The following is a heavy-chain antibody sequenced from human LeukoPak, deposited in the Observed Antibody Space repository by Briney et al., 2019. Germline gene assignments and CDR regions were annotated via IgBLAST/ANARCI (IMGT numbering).Heavy chain of an antibody. D-gene: IGHD3-22*01. CDR2: IYYSGST. CDR3: ARAAYYYDSSGYCYYFDY. CDR1: GGSISSYY. Sequence: SETLSLTCTVSGGSISSYYWSWIRQPPGKGLEWIGYIYYSGSTNYNPSLKSRVTISVDTSKNQFSLKLSSVTAADTAVYYCARAAYYYDSSGYCYYFDYWGQGTLVTVSS. J-gene: IGHJ4*02. V-gene: IGHV4-59*01.